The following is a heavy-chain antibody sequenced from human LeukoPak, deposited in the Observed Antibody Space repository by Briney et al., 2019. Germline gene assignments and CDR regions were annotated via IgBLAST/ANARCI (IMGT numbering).Heavy chain of an antibody. CDR1: GFTFDDYA. V-gene: IGHV3-9*01. CDR3: AKSTDSSGHNAYFDY. CDR2: ISWNSGSI. Sequence: GGSLRLSCAASGFTFDDYAMHWVRQAPGKGLEWVSGISWNSGSIGYADSVKGRFTISRDNAKNSLYLQMNSLRAEDTALYYCAKSTDSSGHNAYFDYWGQGTLATVSS. J-gene: IGHJ4*02. D-gene: IGHD3-22*01.